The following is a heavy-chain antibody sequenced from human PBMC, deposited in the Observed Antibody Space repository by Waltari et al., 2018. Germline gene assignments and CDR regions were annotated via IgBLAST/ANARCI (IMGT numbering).Heavy chain of an antibody. D-gene: IGHD3-22*01. CDR1: GYPFNRFG. V-gene: IGHV7-4-1*02. Sequence: QLVQSGSELKSTGASGKVSCKAFGYPFNRFGINWVRQAPGQGLEWMGWINTNSETPAYAQDFRGRFVFSLDTSASTAYLQISSLKADDTAVYYCARDGASSSRGYYYALDVWGQGTTVTVSS. CDR3: ARDGASSSRGYYYALDV. J-gene: IGHJ6*02. CDR2: INTNSETP.